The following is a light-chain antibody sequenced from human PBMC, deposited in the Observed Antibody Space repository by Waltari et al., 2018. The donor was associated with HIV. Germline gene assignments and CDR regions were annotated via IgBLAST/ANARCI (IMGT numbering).Light chain of an antibody. V-gene: IGKV1-17*01. CDR3: LQHNSSPFIT. J-gene: IGKJ5*01. CDR2: AAS. CDR1: PGVAHD. Sequence: DIQMTQSSSSLSASVGDRVTITCRASPGVAHDLGWFQQKPGQAPTRLIYAASTLQSGVPSSISGSGAEAYSTLTSTGLQPEDSAIYYCLQHNSSPFITPGQGTRLEI.